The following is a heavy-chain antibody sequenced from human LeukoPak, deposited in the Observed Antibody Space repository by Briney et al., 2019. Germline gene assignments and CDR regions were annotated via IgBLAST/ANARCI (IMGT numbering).Heavy chain of an antibody. CDR1: GFTFSDYY. CDR3: ARDLRVGYFDY. CDR2: ISSSGSTI. V-gene: IGHV3-11*04. J-gene: IGHJ4*02. Sequence: GGSLRLSCAASGFTFSDYYMSWIRQAPGKGLEWVSYISSSGSTIYYADSVKGRFTISKDNAKNSLYLQMNSLRAEDTAVYYCARDLRVGYFDYWGQGTLVTVSS.